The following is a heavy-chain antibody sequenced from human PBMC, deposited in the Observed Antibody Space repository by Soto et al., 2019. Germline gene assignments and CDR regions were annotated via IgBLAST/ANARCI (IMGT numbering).Heavy chain of an antibody. CDR1: GYTFTGYY. D-gene: IGHD5-12*01. Sequence: SVKVSCKASGYTFTGYYMHWVRQAPGQGLEWMGWINPNSGGTNYAQKFQGRVTMTRDTSISTAYMELSRLRSDDTAVYYCASGYSGYDPSYYGMDVWGQGTTVTVSS. CDR3: ASGYSGYDPSYYGMDV. J-gene: IGHJ6*02. CDR2: INPNSGGT. V-gene: IGHV1-2*02.